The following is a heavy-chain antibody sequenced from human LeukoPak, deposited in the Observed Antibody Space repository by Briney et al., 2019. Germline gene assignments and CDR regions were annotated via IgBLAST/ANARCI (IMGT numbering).Heavy chain of an antibody. D-gene: IGHD2-21*01. J-gene: IGHJ4*02. Sequence: GGSLRLSCAAAGFTFSDYYMAWVRQAPGKGLEWIADMSGRGDPTYYADTVRGRFTISRDNAKSPLYLQINRLRTEDTAVYFCARVGIALAVPFDFWGQGSPVIVSS. CDR2: MSGRGDPT. CDR3: ARVGIALAVPFDF. V-gene: IGHV3-11*01. CDR1: GFTFSDYY.